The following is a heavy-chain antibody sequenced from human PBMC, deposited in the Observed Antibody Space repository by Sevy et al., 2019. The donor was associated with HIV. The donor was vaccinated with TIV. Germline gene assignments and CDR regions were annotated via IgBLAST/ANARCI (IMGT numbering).Heavy chain of an antibody. J-gene: IGHJ4*02. D-gene: IGHD3-10*01. CDR3: ASELNHYGSGSYTFDY. CDR1: GFTFSSYG. V-gene: IGHV3-30*03. CDR2: ISYDGNNK. Sequence: GGSLRLSCAASGFTFSSYGMHWVRQAPGKGLEWVAVISYDGNNKYYADSVKGRFTSSRDNSKNPRYLQMSGLRAEDTAVYYCASELNHYGSGSYTFDYWGQGTLVTVSS.